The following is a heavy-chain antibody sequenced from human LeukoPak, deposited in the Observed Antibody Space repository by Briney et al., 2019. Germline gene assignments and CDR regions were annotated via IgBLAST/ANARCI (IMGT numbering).Heavy chain of an antibody. J-gene: IGHJ4*02. CDR2: IDHSGST. V-gene: IGHV4-34*01. D-gene: IGHD1-14*01. CDR3: ARKRNRGTFDY. CDR1: GGSFRGYY. Sequence: SETLSLTCAVYGGSFRGYYWNWIRQPPGKGLEWIGEIDHSGSTNYNPSLQSRVTISADTSKNQVSLRLTSVTAADTAVYYCARKRNRGTFDYWGQGILVTVSS.